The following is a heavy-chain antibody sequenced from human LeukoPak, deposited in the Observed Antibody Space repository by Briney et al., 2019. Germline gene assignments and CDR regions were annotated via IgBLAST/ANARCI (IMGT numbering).Heavy chain of an antibody. CDR3: ARGPMNWNYDY. Sequence: ASVKVSCKTSGFTFKDYYIHWVRQAPGQGLEWMGWLNPYSGGTNYAQKFQGRVTLTRDTSITTAYMDLSSLTSDDTALYYCARGPMNWNYDYWGQGTLVTVSS. CDR2: LNPYSGGT. D-gene: IGHD1-1*01. J-gene: IGHJ4*02. CDR1: GFTFKDYY. V-gene: IGHV1-2*02.